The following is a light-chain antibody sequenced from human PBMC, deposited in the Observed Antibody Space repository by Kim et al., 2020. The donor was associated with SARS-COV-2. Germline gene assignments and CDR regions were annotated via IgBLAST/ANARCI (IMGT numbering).Light chain of an antibody. V-gene: IGLV1-47*01. Sequence: GQRVTFSCSGSSSNIGSNYVYWYQQLPGTAPKLLIYRNNQRPSGVPDRFSGSKSGTSASLAISGLRSEDEADYYCAAWDDSLSCRVFGGGTKLTVL. CDR3: AAWDDSLSCRV. CDR2: RNN. CDR1: SSNIGSNY. J-gene: IGLJ3*02.